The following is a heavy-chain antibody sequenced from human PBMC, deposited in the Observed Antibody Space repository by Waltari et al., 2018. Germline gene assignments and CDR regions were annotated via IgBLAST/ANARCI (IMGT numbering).Heavy chain of an antibody. V-gene: IGHV4-59*11. J-gene: IGHJ2*01. CDR3: ARDYRYFDL. Sequence: QVQLQESGPGLVKPSETLSLTCTVSGGSISSHYWSWIRQPPGKGLEWIGYIYYSGSTNYTPSLTIRVTISVDTSKNQFSLKLSSVTAADTAVYYCARDYRYFDLWGRGTLVTVSS. CDR1: GGSISSHY. CDR2: IYYSGST.